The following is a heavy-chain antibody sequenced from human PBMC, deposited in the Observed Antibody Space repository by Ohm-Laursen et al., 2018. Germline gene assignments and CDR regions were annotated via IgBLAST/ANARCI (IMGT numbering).Heavy chain of an antibody. CDR2: IYSSGST. J-gene: IGHJ5*02. V-gene: IGHV4-4*07. CDR3: ARDSPRSYGSGLNYFDP. Sequence: SETLSLTCTVSGGSISSDYWSWIRQPAGKGLEWIGRIYSSGSTNYNPSLKSRVTMSVDMSKNQFSLKLSSVTAADTAVYYCARDSPRSYGSGLNYFDPWGQGTLVTVSS. CDR1: GGSISSDY. D-gene: IGHD6-19*01.